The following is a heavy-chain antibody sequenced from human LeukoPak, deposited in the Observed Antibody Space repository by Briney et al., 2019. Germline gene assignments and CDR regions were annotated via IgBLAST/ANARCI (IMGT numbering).Heavy chain of an antibody. J-gene: IGHJ5*02. CDR2: MFHSGDT. CDR3: ARGGEVFDP. V-gene: IGHV4-38-2*02. Sequence: SETPSLTCTVSGYSISRGYYWAWIRQPPGKGLEWIGSMFHSGDTFHNLSLKSRLTLSIDTSKNQISLKLTSVTAADTAIYYCARGGEVFDPWGQGTRVTVSS. CDR1: GYSISRGYY.